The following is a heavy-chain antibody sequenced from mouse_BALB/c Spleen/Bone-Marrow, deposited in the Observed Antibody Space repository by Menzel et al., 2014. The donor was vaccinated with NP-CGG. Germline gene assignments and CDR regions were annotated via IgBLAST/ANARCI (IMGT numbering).Heavy chain of an antibody. V-gene: IGHV1-87*01. D-gene: IGHD1-1*01. Sequence: VHLVESGAELARPGASVKLSCKASGYTFASYWMQWVKQRPGQGLEWIGAIYPGDGDTRYTQKFKGKATLTADKSSSTAYMQLSSLASEDSAVYYCARGYYYGSNYGWYFDVWGAGTTVTVSS. CDR2: IYPGDGDT. J-gene: IGHJ1*01. CDR1: GYTFASYW. CDR3: ARGYYYGSNYGWYFDV.